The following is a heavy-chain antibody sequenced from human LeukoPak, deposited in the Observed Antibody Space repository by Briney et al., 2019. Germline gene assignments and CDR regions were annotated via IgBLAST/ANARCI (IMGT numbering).Heavy chain of an antibody. Sequence: GGSLRLSCAASGFTFSSYWMSWVRQAPGKGLEWVADIKQDGSEKYYVDSVKGRFTISRDNAKNSLYLQMNSLRAEDTAVYYCARELVRGVIWYYYYGMDVWGQGTTVTVSS. CDR2: IKQDGSEK. D-gene: IGHD3-10*01. J-gene: IGHJ6*02. CDR1: GFTFSSYW. V-gene: IGHV3-7*04. CDR3: ARELVRGVIWYYYYGMDV.